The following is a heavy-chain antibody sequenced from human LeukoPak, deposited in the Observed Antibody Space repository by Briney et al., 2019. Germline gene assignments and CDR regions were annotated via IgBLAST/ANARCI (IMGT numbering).Heavy chain of an antibody. CDR3: ARDLLMVRGVDDY. J-gene: IGHJ4*02. CDR2: ISSSSSYI. V-gene: IGHV3-21*01. Sequence: PGGSLRLSCAASGFTFSSYSMNWVRQAPGKGLEWVSPISSSSSYIYYADSVRGRFPISRNNAKNSLYLQMNSLRAEDTAVYYCARDLLMVRGVDDYWGQGTLVTVSS. CDR1: GFTFSSYS. D-gene: IGHD3-10*01.